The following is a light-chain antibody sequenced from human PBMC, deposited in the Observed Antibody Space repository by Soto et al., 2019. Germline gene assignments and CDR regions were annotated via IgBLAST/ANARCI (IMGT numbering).Light chain of an antibody. Sequence: QSALTQPASVSGSPGQSITISCTGTSSDVGGYHYVSWYQQHPGKAPKLMIYEVSNRPSGVSNRFSGSKSGNTASLTISGLQAEDEADYYCSSYTSSSTPVVFGGGTKVTVL. J-gene: IGLJ2*01. CDR1: SSDVGGYHY. CDR3: SSYTSSSTPVV. V-gene: IGLV2-14*01. CDR2: EVS.